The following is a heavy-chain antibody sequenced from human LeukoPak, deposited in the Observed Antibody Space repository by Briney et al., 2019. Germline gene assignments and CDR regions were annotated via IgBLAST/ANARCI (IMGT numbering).Heavy chain of an antibody. CDR2: INSDGGST. D-gene: IGHD2-2*01. CDR3: ARGDIVVVPAAIATSDYYGMDV. J-gene: IGHJ6*02. CDR1: GFTFSSYW. V-gene: IGHV3-74*01. Sequence: PGGSLRLSCAASGFTFSSYWMHWVRQAPGKGLVWVSRINSDGGSTCYADSVKGRFTISRDNAKNTLYLQMNSLRAEDTAVYYCARGDIVVVPAAIATSDYYGMDVWGQGTTVTVSS.